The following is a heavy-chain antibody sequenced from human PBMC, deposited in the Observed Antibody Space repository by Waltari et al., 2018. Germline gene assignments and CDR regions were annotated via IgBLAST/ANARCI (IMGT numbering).Heavy chain of an antibody. V-gene: IGHV4-30-2*01. CDR2: IYHSRSP. CDR1: GGSISRGGYS. CDR3: AGSIAVAAPIWFDP. J-gene: IGHJ5*02. Sequence: QLKLQASGAGLVKPSHTLSLTCAVHGGSISRGGYSRSWSRQRPGKGLEWLGYIYHSRSPYYTPSLQSRVTISVDRSKHHFSLKLSSVPAADTAVYYCAGSIAVAAPIWFDPWGQGTLVTVSS. D-gene: IGHD6-19*01.